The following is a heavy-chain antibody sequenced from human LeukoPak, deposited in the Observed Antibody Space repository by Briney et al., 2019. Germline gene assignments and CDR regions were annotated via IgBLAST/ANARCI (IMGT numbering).Heavy chain of an antibody. D-gene: IGHD6-6*01. J-gene: IGHJ6*02. CDR2: TYYRSKWYN. Sequence: SQTLSLTCAISGDSVSSNSAAWNWIRQSPSRGLEWLGRTYYRSKWYNDYAVSVKSRITINPDTSKNQFSLQLNSVTPEDTAVYYCARGLWGAYSSSSPTNYYYGMDVWGQGTTVTVSS. CDR1: GDSVSSNSAA. CDR3: ARGLWGAYSSSSPTNYYYGMDV. V-gene: IGHV6-1*01.